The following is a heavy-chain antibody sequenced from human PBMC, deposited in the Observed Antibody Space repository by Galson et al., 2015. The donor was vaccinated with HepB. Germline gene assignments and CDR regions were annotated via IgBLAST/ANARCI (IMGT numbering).Heavy chain of an antibody. CDR2: ISYDGSNK. CDR1: GFTFSSYG. CDR3: AKGSNSNYYFDY. J-gene: IGHJ4*02. D-gene: IGHD2/OR15-2a*01. Sequence: SLRLSCAASGFTFSSYGMHWVRQAPGKGLEWVAVISYDGSNKYYADSVKGRFTISRDESKNTLYLQMNGLRTEDTAVYYCAKGSNSNYYFDYWGQGTLVTVSS. V-gene: IGHV3-30*18.